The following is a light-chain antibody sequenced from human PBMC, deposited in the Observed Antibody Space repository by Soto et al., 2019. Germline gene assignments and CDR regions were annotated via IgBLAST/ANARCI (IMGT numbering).Light chain of an antibody. Sequence: QSALTQPASVSGSPGQSITISCTGTSSDVGGYNYVSWYQHHPGKAPKLIIYDVSNRPSGVSNRFSGSKSGNTASLTISGLQAEDEAEYYCSSYTGSSTHVVFGGGTQLTVL. V-gene: IGLV2-14*03. CDR1: SSDVGGYNY. CDR2: DVS. CDR3: SSYTGSSTHVV. J-gene: IGLJ2*01.